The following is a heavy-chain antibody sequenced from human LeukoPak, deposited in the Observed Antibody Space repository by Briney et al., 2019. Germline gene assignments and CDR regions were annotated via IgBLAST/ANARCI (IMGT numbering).Heavy chain of an antibody. V-gene: IGHV4-30-4*01. CDR1: GGSISSGDYY. J-gene: IGHJ4*02. Sequence: PSETLSLTCTVSGGSISSGDYYWSWIRQPPGKGLEWIGYIFYSGSTNYNPSLKSRVTMSLDTSKNQFSLKLNSVTAADTAVYYCARGASFDYWGQGTLVTVSS. CDR2: IFYSGST. CDR3: ARGASFDY. D-gene: IGHD1-26*01.